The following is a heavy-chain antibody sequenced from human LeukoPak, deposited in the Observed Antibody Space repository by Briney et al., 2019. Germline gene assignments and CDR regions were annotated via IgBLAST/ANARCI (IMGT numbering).Heavy chain of an antibody. D-gene: IGHD5-18*01. Sequence: GGSLRLSCAASGFTFSTYWMHWVRQAPGKGLVWVSRVNGDGSSTTYADSVKGRFTISRDNAKNTLYLQMNSLRAEDTAVYYCARVVDTHFDYWGQGTLVAVSS. J-gene: IGHJ4*02. CDR1: GFTFSTYW. CDR3: ARVVDTHFDY. CDR2: VNGDGSST. V-gene: IGHV3-74*01.